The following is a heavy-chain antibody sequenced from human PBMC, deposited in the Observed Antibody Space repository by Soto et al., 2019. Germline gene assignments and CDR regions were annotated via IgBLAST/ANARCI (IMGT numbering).Heavy chain of an antibody. CDR3: AKDHLEVGLGYCSGGSCYNFDY. Sequence: PGGSLRLSCAASGFTFSSYAMSWVRQAPGKGLEWVSVISGSGGSTYYADSVKGRFTISRDNSKNTLYLQMNSLRAEDTAVYYCAKDHLEVGLGYCSGGSCYNFDYWGQGTLVTVSS. CDR2: ISGSGGST. CDR1: GFTFSSYA. J-gene: IGHJ4*02. D-gene: IGHD2-15*01. V-gene: IGHV3-23*01.